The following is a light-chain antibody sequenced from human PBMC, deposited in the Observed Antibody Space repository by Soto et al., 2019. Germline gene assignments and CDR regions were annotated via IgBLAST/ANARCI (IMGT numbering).Light chain of an antibody. Sequence: QSALTQSASVSGSPGQSITISCTGTSSDVGAYNYVSWYQQHPGRAPQLIIYHVSNRPSGVSNRFSGSKSDNTASLTISGLQAEDEADYYCSSFTSSSSYVFGPGTKLTVL. CDR2: HVS. CDR1: SSDVGAYNY. V-gene: IGLV2-14*03. J-gene: IGLJ1*01. CDR3: SSFTSSSSYV.